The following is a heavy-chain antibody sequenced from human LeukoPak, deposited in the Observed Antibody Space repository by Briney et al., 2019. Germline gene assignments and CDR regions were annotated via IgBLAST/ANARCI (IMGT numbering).Heavy chain of an antibody. CDR3: ARSHFIRYYYDSSGYDS. V-gene: IGHV1-18*01. J-gene: IGHJ5*01. CDR2: ISAYNGNT. Sequence: ASVKVSCKASGYTFTSYGISWVRQAPGQGLEWMGWISAYNGNTNYAQKLQGRVTMTTDTSTSTAYMELRSLRSDDTAVYYCARSHFIRYYYDSSGYDSWGQGTLVTVSS. D-gene: IGHD3-22*01. CDR1: GYTFTSYG.